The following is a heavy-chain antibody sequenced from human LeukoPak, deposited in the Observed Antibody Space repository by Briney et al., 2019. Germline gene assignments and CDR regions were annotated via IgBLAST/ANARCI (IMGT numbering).Heavy chain of an antibody. CDR2: ISSSSSYI. CDR1: GFTFSSYS. V-gene: IGHV3-21*01. Sequence: GGSLRLSCAASGFTFSSYSMNWVRQAPGEGLEWVSSISSSSSYIYYADPVKGRFTISRDNAKNLLYLQLNSLRAEDTAVYYCARDQQPGVSGSARQFDPWGQGTLVTVSS. D-gene: IGHD6-19*01. J-gene: IGHJ5*02. CDR3: ARDQQPGVSGSARQFDP.